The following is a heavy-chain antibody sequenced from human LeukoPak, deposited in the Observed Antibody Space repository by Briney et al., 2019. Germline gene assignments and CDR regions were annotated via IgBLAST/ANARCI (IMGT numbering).Heavy chain of an antibody. Sequence: GGSLRLSCAASGFTFSSYSMSWVRQAPGEGLEWVAHIKQDGGEENYVGSVKGRFTVSRDNAKNSVLLQMNSLRAEDTAVYYCARGPSREFDYWGQGTLVTVSS. J-gene: IGHJ4*02. CDR3: ARGPSREFDY. V-gene: IGHV3-7*01. CDR1: GFTFSSYS. CDR2: IKQDGGEE.